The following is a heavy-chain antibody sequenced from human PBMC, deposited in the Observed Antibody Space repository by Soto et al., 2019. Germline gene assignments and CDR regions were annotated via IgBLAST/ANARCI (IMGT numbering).Heavy chain of an antibody. Sequence: PSETLSLTCAVYGGSFSGYYWSWIRQPPGKGLEWIGEINHSGSTNYNPSLKSRVTISVDTSKNQFSLKLSSVTAADTAVYYCARGRALLLWFGELPDFDYWGQGTLVTVSS. CDR1: GGSFSGYY. CDR3: ARGRALLLWFGELPDFDY. V-gene: IGHV4-34*01. CDR2: INHSGST. D-gene: IGHD3-10*01. J-gene: IGHJ4*02.